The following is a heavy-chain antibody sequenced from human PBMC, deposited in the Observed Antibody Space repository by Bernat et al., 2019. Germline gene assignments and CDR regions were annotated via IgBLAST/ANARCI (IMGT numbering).Heavy chain of an antibody. V-gene: IGHV1-46*01. J-gene: IGHJ6*02. CDR3: ARGYITIFGVVIMSDGMDV. Sequence: QVQLVQSGAEVKKPGASVKVSCKASGYTFTSYYMHWVRQAPGQGLEWMGIINPSGGSTSYAQKFQGRVTMTRDTSTSTVYMELSSLRSEDTAVYYCARGYITIFGVVIMSDGMDVWGQGTTVTVSS. CDR1: GYTFTSYY. CDR2: INPSGGST. D-gene: IGHD3-3*01.